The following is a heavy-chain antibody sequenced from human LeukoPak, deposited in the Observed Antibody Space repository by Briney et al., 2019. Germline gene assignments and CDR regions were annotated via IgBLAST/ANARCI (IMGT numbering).Heavy chain of an antibody. CDR2: IYYSGNT. Sequence: TLSLTCTVSGGSINSAGYYWRWIRQHPGKGLEWIGYIYYSGNTYYNPSLKSRVAISVDTSKNQFSLKLSSVTAADTAVSYCATEGTYSSSWYSALDYWGQGTLVTVSS. CDR1: GGSINSAGYY. CDR3: ATEGTYSSSWYSALDY. J-gene: IGHJ4*02. V-gene: IGHV4-31*03. D-gene: IGHD6-13*01.